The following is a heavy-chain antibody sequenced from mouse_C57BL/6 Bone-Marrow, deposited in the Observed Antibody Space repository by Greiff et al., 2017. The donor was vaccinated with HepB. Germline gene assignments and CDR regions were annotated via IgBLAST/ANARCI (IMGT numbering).Heavy chain of an antibody. D-gene: IGHD1-1*01. CDR2: IYPGDGDT. Sequence: QVQLQQSGAELVKPGASVKISCKASGYAFSSYWMNWVKQRPGKGLEWIGQIYPGDGDTNYNGKFKGKATLTADKSSSTAYMQLSSLTSEDSAVYFCARKEVTVVATDYAMDYWGQGTSVTVSS. V-gene: IGHV1-80*01. CDR3: ARKEVTVVATDYAMDY. CDR1: GYAFSSYW. J-gene: IGHJ4*01.